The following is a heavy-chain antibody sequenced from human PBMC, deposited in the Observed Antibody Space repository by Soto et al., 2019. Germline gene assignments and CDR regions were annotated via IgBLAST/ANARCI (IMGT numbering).Heavy chain of an antibody. Sequence: EVQLVESGGGLVQPGGSLRLSCAASGFSLRSRSMNWVRQAPGKGLEWVSYISGSSTTIYYTDSVKGRFTISRDNAKNSLYLQMNSLRHEDKAVYYCARGELDRTIDYWGQGPQVTVSS. J-gene: IGHJ4*02. CDR2: ISGSSTTI. CDR3: ARGELDRTIDY. V-gene: IGHV3-48*02. CDR1: GFSLRSRS. D-gene: IGHD1-1*01.